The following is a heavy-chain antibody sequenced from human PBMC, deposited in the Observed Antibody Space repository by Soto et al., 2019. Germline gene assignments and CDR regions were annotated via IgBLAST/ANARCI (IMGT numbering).Heavy chain of an antibody. CDR3: ASPSYSSGWYSEFQH. J-gene: IGHJ1*01. CDR2: INPSGGST. D-gene: IGHD6-19*01. CDR1: GYTFTSDD. V-gene: IGHV1-46*01. Sequence: ASVKVSCKASGYTFTSDDMHWVRQAPGQGLERMGIINPSGGSTSYAQKFQGRVTMTRDTSTSTVYMELSSLRSEDTAVYYCASPSYSSGWYSEFQHWGQGTLVTVSS.